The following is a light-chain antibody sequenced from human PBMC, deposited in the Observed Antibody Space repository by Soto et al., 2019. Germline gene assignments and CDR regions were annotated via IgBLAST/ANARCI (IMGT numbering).Light chain of an antibody. CDR3: QQRSNWPPEVT. CDR2: DAS. V-gene: IGKV3-11*01. J-gene: IGKJ4*01. CDR1: QSVSSY. Sequence: EIVLTQSPATLSLSPGERATLSCRASQSVSSYLAWYQQKPGQAPRLLIYDASNRATGIPARFSGSGSGTDFTITISSLEPEDFAVYYCQQRSNWPPEVTFGGGTKVEIK.